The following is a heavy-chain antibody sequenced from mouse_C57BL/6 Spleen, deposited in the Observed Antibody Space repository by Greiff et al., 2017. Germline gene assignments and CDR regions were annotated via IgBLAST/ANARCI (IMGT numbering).Heavy chain of an antibody. J-gene: IGHJ4*01. CDR3: ARSHYYGSSYYAMDY. CDR1: GYAFSSSW. Sequence: VQLQQSGPELVKPGASEKISCKASGYAFSSSWMNWVKQRPGKGLEWIGRIYPGDGDTNYNGKFKGKATLTADKSSSTAYMQLSSLTSEDSAVYFCARSHYYGSSYYAMDYWGQGPSVTVSS. CDR2: IYPGDGDT. D-gene: IGHD1-1*01. V-gene: IGHV1-82*01.